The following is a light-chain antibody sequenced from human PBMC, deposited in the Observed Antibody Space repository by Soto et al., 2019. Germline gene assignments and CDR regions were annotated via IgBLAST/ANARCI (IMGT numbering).Light chain of an antibody. CDR3: QQYNTHSPYT. J-gene: IGKJ2*01. CDR1: QSVTTW. Sequence: DIKMTQSPSTLSASVGDRVTITCRASQSVTTWLAWYQQKPGKAAKVLIYKACNLQSGVPSRFSGRGSGTEFTLTISCLQPDDVATYYCQQYNTHSPYTFGQGTKLELK. V-gene: IGKV1-5*03. CDR2: KAC.